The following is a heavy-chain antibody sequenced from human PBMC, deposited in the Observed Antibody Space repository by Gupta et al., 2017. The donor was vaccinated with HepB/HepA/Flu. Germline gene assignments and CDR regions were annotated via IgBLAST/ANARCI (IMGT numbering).Heavy chain of an antibody. CDR3: VCDSGSYLRA. CDR1: GFTVIGQH. J-gene: IGHJ4*02. V-gene: IGHV3-53*01. D-gene: IGHD1-26*01. Sequence: EVQLVESGGGLIQPGGFLRLSWAASGFTVIGQHMSWVRQAPGKGLEWVSVIYSGGTTYDADSVKGRFTISRDDSKNTLYLQMNSVRAEDTAIYYCVCDSGSYLRAWGQGTLVTVSS. CDR2: IYSGGTT.